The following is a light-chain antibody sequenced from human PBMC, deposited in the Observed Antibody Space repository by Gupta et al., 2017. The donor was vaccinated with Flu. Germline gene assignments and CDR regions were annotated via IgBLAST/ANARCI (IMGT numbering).Light chain of an antibody. Sequence: QTVVTQEPSFSVSPGGTVTLTCGLTSGSVSTNFPASGYQPTAGKALRPLIYATNTRAAGVPDRFSGSIFGNKAALTITGAQADDESDYYCLLNVGSGIWVFGGGTKVTVL. CDR3: LLNVGSGIWV. J-gene: IGLJ3*02. CDR2: ATN. V-gene: IGLV8-61*01. CDR1: SGSVSTNFP.